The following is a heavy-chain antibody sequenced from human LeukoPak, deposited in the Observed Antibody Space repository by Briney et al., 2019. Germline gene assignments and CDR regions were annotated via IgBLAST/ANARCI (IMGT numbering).Heavy chain of an antibody. J-gene: IGHJ4*02. D-gene: IGHD3-3*01. Sequence: PGGSLRLSCVASGFTVSSSYMSWVRQAPGKGLEWVSVFYTGGSTFYADSVKGRFTISRDNSKNTLYLRMNSLRAEDTAVYYCARDPSYYDFWSVWGQGTLVTVSS. CDR2: FYTGGST. V-gene: IGHV3-66*02. CDR3: ARDPSYYDFWSV. CDR1: GFTVSSSY.